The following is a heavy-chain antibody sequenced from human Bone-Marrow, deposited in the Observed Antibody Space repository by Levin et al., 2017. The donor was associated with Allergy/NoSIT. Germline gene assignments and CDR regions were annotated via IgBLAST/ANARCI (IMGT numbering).Heavy chain of an antibody. CDR2: ISYDGSNQ. J-gene: IGHJ4*02. CDR1: GFTFSSHA. V-gene: IGHV3-30*18. CDR3: AKDRTWNYYGSATYDY. D-gene: IGHD3-10*01. Sequence: SCAASGFTFSSHAMHWVRQAPGKGLEWVAVISYDGSNQYYEDSVKDRFTISRDNSKDTLFLQMSNLGGEDTAVYYCAKDRTWNYYGSATYDYWGQGTLVSVSS.